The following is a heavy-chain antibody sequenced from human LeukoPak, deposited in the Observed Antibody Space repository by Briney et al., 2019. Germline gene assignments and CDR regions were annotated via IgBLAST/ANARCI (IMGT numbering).Heavy chain of an antibody. CDR3: ATLGETSGWYPDH. CDR1: GFTVRGSA. CDR2: VRSKGYNYAT. Sequence: GGSLRLSCAASGFTVRGSAMHWVRQASGKGVEWLGRVRSKGYNYATTYGASVKDRFIISRDDTKSTAYLQMSSLKSEDTAVYYCATLGETSGWYPDHWGQGTLVTVSS. J-gene: IGHJ4*02. D-gene: IGHD6-19*01. V-gene: IGHV3-73*01.